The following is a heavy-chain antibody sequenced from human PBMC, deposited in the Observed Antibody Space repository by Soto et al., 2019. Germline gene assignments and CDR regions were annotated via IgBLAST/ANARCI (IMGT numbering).Heavy chain of an antibody. CDR3: AKDADIVVVPAFDP. J-gene: IGHJ5*02. V-gene: IGHV3-33*06. D-gene: IGHD2-2*01. Sequence: QPGGSLRLSCAASGFTFSSYSMHWVRQAPGKGLEWVAVIWNDGSNKYYSDSVMGRFTISRDNYENTLDLQMNSLRVEDTAVYYCAKDADIVVVPAFDPWGQGTLVPVSS. CDR2: IWNDGSNK. CDR1: GFTFSSYS.